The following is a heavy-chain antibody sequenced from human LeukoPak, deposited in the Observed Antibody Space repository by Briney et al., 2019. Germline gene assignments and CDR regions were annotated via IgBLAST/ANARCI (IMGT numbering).Heavy chain of an antibody. V-gene: IGHV4-59*08. Sequence: SETLSLTCTVSGGSISSYYWSWIRQPPGKGLEWIGYIYYSGSTNYNPSLKSRVTISVDTSKNQFSLKLSSVTAADTAVYYCASYSGSYGDFDYWGRGTLVTVSS. CDR2: IYYSGST. CDR1: GGSISSYY. CDR3: ASYSGSYGDFDY. J-gene: IGHJ4*02. D-gene: IGHD1-26*01.